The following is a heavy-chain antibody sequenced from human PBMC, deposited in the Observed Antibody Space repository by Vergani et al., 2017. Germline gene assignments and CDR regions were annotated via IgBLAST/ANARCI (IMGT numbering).Heavy chain of an antibody. D-gene: IGHD3-22*01. CDR1: GDCSSSGVYY. CDR2: IYSTGST. Sequence: QVQLQESGPGLVKPSQTLSLTCSVSGDCSSSGVYYWNLIRQHPRKGLEWIGYIYSTGSTHHNPSLRRRINMSVDTSKNQFSLKLNSVTAADTAMYYCARMGGYDEGDAFRIGYFDSWGPGILVTVSS. V-gene: IGHV4-31*03. J-gene: IGHJ4*02. CDR3: ARMGGYDEGDAFRIGYFDS.